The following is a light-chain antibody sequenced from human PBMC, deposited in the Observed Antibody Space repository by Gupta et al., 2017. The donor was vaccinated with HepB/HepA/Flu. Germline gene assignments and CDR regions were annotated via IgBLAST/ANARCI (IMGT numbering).Light chain of an antibody. CDR2: YKSDSDK. Sequence: QAALPQPSSLSASPGASASLTCTLRSGINVGTYRIYWYQQKPGSPPQYLLRYKSDSDKQQGSGVPSRFSGSKDASANAGILLISGLQSEDEADYYCMSWHSSAWVFGGGTKLTVL. CDR1: SGINVGTYR. V-gene: IGLV5-45*02. J-gene: IGLJ3*02. CDR3: MSWHSSAWV.